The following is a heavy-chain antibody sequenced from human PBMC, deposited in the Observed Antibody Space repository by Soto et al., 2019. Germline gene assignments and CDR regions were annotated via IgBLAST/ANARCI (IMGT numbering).Heavy chain of an antibody. V-gene: IGHV4-59*01. J-gene: IGHJ5*02. Sequence: SETLSLTCTVSGGSISSYYWSWIRQPPGKGLEWIGFIYYTGSTSYNPSLKSRVTISMDTSKNQFSLKLTPVTAADTAVYYCASALYCSGGSCSFDPWGQGTLVTVSS. CDR3: ASALYCSGGSCSFDP. CDR1: GGSISSYY. D-gene: IGHD2-15*01. CDR2: IYYTGST.